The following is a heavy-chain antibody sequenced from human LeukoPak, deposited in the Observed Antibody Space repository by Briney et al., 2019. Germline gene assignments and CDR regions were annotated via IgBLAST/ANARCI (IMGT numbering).Heavy chain of an antibody. CDR2: TYYRSKWYN. V-gene: IGHV6-1*01. Sequence: SQTLSLTCAISGDSVSSNSAAWNWIRQSPSRGLEWLGTTYYRSKWYNDYAVSVKSRITINPDTSKNQFSLQLNSVTPEDTAVYYCARDEVVPAAIDTYYYYGMDVWGQGTTVTVSS. D-gene: IGHD2-2*02. J-gene: IGHJ6*02. CDR1: GDSVSSNSAA. CDR3: ARDEVVPAAIDTYYYYGMDV.